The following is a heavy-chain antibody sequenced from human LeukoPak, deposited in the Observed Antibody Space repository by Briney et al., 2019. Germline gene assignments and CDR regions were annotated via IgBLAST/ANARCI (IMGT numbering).Heavy chain of an antibody. Sequence: GGSLRLSCAASGFTFSSYSMNWVRQAPGKGLEWVSSISSSSSYIYYADSVKGRFTISRDNAKDSLYLQMNSLRAEDTAVYYCAKGILGIVGVGDAFDIWGQGTMVTVSS. J-gene: IGHJ3*02. D-gene: IGHD1-26*01. V-gene: IGHV3-21*01. CDR2: ISSSSSYI. CDR1: GFTFSSYS. CDR3: AKGILGIVGVGDAFDI.